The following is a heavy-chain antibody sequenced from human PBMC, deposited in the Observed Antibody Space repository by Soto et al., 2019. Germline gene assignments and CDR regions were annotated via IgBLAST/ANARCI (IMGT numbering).Heavy chain of an antibody. J-gene: IGHJ6*02. CDR1: GFTFSSYA. CDR3: VRDLLVTTVVYGMDV. Sequence: GGSLRLSCSASGFTFSSYAVHWARQAPGRGLEYVSAISSNGGSTYYADSVKGRFTISRDNSKNTLYLQMSSLRAEDTAVYYCVRDLLVTTVVYGMDVWGQGTTVTVSS. D-gene: IGHD4-17*01. CDR2: ISSNGGST. V-gene: IGHV3-64D*06.